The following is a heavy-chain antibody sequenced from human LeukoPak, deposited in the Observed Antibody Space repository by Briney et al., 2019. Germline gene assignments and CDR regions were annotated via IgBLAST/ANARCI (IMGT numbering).Heavy chain of an antibody. CDR1: GFTFSSYS. V-gene: IGHV3-48*01. Sequence: GGSLRLSCATSGFTFSSYSMNWVRQAPGKGLEWLSYISISNTIYYADSVRGRFTISRDNAKNSLYLQMNSLRAEDTAVYYCARDQHCGGDCYPLTYWGQGTLVTVSS. J-gene: IGHJ4*02. CDR2: ISISNTI. D-gene: IGHD2-21*01. CDR3: ARDQHCGGDCYPLTY.